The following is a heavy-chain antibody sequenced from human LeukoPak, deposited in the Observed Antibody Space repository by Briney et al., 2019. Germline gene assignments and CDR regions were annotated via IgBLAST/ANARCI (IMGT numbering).Heavy chain of an antibody. Sequence: GGSLRLSCAASGFTFSTDGIHWVRQAPGKRPEWVANINFDGSAKYYADSLKGRFTISRDNSKNTLYLEMNSRRVEDTAVYYCAKGVSGNSFYLDYWGQGTLVTVSS. J-gene: IGHJ4*02. V-gene: IGHV3-30*02. CDR2: INFDGSAK. CDR1: GFTFSTDG. CDR3: AKGVSGNSFYLDY. D-gene: IGHD1-20*01.